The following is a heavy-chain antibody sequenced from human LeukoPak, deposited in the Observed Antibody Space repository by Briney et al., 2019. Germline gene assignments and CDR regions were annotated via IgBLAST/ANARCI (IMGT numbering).Heavy chain of an antibody. CDR1: GAFGGSTSSYY. CDR2: VYYSGST. V-gene: IGHV4-59*01. Sequence: PSETLSLTCTISGAFGGSTSSYYWSWIRQPPGKGLEWIGYVYYSGSTNYNPSLKSRVTISIDTSKTQFSLKLNSVTAADTAVYYCARASNYDTSGYYLYWYFDLWGRGTLVTVSS. D-gene: IGHD3-22*01. J-gene: IGHJ2*01. CDR3: ARASNYDTSGYYLYWYFDL.